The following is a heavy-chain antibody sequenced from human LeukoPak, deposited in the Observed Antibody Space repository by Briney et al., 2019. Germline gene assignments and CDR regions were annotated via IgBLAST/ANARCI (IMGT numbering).Heavy chain of an antibody. D-gene: IGHD5-24*01. Sequence: PGGSLRLSCAASGFIVSSNHMNWVRQTPGKGLEWVSIIYNNAGTTHYADSVKGRFIISRDNSENTVYLQMNNLRADDSAVYYFARDGSNFYFDYWGQGALVTVSS. CDR2: IYNNAGTT. CDR1: GFIVSSNH. CDR3: ARDGSNFYFDY. J-gene: IGHJ4*02. V-gene: IGHV3-66*01.